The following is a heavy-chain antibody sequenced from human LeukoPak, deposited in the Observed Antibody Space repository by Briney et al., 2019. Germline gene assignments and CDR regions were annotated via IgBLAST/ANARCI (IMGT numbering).Heavy chain of an antibody. Sequence: WASVKVSCKASGYTFTGYYMHWVRQAPGQGLEWMGWINPNSGGTNYAQKFQGRVTMTRNTSISTAYMELSSLRSEDTAVYYCARVYSRYYDFWSDAEYFQHWGQGTLVTVSS. CDR2: INPNSGGT. CDR3: ARVYSRYYDFWSDAEYFQH. J-gene: IGHJ1*01. CDR1: GYTFTGYY. V-gene: IGHV1-2*02. D-gene: IGHD3-3*01.